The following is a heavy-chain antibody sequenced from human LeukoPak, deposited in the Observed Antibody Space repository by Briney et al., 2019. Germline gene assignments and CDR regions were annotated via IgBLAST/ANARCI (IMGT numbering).Heavy chain of an antibody. CDR1: GFTFSSYA. CDR3: AREMGGTDLDP. J-gene: IGHJ5*02. V-gene: IGHV3-30-3*01. Sequence: GGSLRLSCAASGFTFSSYAMHWVRQAPGKGLEWVAVISYDGSNKYYADSVKGRFTISRDNSKNTLYPQMNSLRAEDTAVYYCAREMGGTDLDPWGQGTLVTVSS. CDR2: ISYDGSNK. D-gene: IGHD3-16*01.